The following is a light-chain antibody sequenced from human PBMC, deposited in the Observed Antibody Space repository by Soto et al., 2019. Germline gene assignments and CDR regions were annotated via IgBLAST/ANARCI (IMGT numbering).Light chain of an antibody. J-gene: IGKJ1*01. CDR3: QQYDSSPGT. V-gene: IGKV3-20*01. CDR1: LTIRSTY. Sequence: EIVLTQSPGTLSLSPGERATLSCRASLTIRSTYLAWYQQRPGQSPRLLIYDASSRATGIPDRFSASSSGTDFTLTISRLEPEDFAVYYCQQYDSSPGTFGQGTKVEIK. CDR2: DAS.